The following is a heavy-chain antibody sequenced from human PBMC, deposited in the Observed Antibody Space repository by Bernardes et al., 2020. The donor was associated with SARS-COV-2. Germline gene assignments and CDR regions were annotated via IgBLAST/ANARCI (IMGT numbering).Heavy chain of an antibody. CDR1: GGTFSSYA. D-gene: IGHD1-26*01. CDR3: ASLATAAFDI. CDR2: IIPIFGTA. V-gene: IGHV1-69*01. J-gene: IGHJ3*02. Sequence: KAYCKASGGTFSSYAISWVRQAPGQGLEWMGGIIPIFGTANYAQKFQGRVTITADESTSTAYMELSSLRSEDTAVYYCASLATAAFDIWGQGTMVTVSS.